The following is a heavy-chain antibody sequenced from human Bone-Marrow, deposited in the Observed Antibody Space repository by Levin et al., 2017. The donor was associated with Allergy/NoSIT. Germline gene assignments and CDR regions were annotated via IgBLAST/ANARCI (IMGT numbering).Heavy chain of an antibody. J-gene: IGHJ3*02. D-gene: IGHD5-12*01. CDR2: IDWDDDK. V-gene: IGHV2-70*11. CDR1: GFSLSTSGMC. Sequence: SGPTLVKPTQTLTLTCTFSGFSLSTSGMCVSWIRQPPGKALEWLARIDWDDDKYYSTSLKTRLTNSKDTSNNQVVLTMTNMDPVDTATYYCARTAQDLRLAAFDIWGQGTMVTVSS. CDR3: ARTAQDLRLAAFDI.